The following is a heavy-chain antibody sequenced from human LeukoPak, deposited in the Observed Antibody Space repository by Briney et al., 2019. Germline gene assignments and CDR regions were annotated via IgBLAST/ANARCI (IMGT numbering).Heavy chain of an antibody. CDR2: IYYSGST. CDR3: ARDSGSYSRGTFDY. Sequence: SETLSLTCTVSGGSISSYYWSWIRQPPGKELEWIGYIYYSGSTNYNSSLKSRVTISVDTSKNQFSLKLSSVTAADTAVYYCARDSGSYSRGTFDYWGQGTLVTVSS. V-gene: IGHV4-59*01. CDR1: GGSISSYY. D-gene: IGHD1-26*01. J-gene: IGHJ4*02.